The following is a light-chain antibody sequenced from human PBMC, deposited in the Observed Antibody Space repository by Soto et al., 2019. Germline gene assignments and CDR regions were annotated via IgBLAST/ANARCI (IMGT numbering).Light chain of an antibody. CDR1: SSDVGGYNY. CDR3: SSYTSSRLGV. V-gene: IGLV2-14*01. J-gene: IGLJ1*01. Sequence: LTQPASVSGSPGQSITISCTGTSSDVGGYNYVSWYQQHPGKAPKLMIYEVSNRPSGVSNRFSGSKSGNTASLTISGLQAEDEADYYCSSYTSSRLGVFGTGTKVTVL. CDR2: EVS.